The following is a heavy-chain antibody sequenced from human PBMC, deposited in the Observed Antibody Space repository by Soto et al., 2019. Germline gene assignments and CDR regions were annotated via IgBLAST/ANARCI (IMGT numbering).Heavy chain of an antibody. D-gene: IGHD2-2*01. CDR1: GYTFTSYG. J-gene: IGHJ4*02. CDR2: ISAYNGNT. Sequence: ASVKVSCKASGYTFTSYGISWVRQAPGQGLEWMGWISAYNGNTNYAQKLQGRVTMTTDTSTSTAYMELRSLRSDDTAVYYCARGDYCSSTSCYDPYFGYWGQGTLVTVSS. CDR3: ARGDYCSSTSCYDPYFGY. V-gene: IGHV1-18*01.